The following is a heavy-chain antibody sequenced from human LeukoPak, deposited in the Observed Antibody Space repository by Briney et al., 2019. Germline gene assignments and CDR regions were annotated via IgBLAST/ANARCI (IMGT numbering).Heavy chain of an antibody. CDR3: ARDLYRGGPGS. V-gene: IGHV3-7*01. CDR2: IKQDGSEN. Sequence: GGSLRLSCAASGFTFSTYWMSWVRQAPGNGLEWVANIKQDGSENYYVDSVKGRFTISRDNAKNSLYLQLNSLRAEDTAVYYCARDLYRGGPGSWGQGTLVTVSS. J-gene: IGHJ5*02. CDR1: GFTFSTYW. D-gene: IGHD3-10*01.